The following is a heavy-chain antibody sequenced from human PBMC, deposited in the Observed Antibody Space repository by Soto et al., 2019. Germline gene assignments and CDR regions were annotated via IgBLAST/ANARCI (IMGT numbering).Heavy chain of an antibody. CDR3: ARDLLARQQLVIPWFHH. Sequence: GGSLRLSCTASGFAFSSFNMNWVRQAPGKGLEWVSSIFTRSSQIYYADSVKGRFTISRDDAKNSLFLQMNSLSVEDTAVYYCARDLLARQQLVIPWFHHWGQGTLVTVSS. V-gene: IGHV3-21*01. D-gene: IGHD2-15*01. J-gene: IGHJ5*02. CDR1: GFAFSSFN. CDR2: IFTRSSQI.